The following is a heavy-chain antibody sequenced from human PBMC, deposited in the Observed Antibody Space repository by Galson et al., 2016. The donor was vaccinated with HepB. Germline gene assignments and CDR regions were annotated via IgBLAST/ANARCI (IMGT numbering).Heavy chain of an antibody. D-gene: IGHD1-7*01. Sequence: SLRLSCAASGFTFSTFWMHWVRQAPGKGLVWVSRIGSDGSTITYADSVKGRFTIYRDNAENSLYLQMDSLRAEDTALYYCVRYNWNFAFDIWGQGTMVTVSS. CDR1: GFTFSTFW. J-gene: IGHJ3*02. CDR2: IGSDGSTI. CDR3: VRYNWNFAFDI. V-gene: IGHV3-74*01.